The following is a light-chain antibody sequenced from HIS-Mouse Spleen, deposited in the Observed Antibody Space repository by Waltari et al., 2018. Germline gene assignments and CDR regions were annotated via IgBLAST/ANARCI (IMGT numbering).Light chain of an antibody. CDR2: EDS. CDR3: YSTDSSGNHRV. CDR1: ALPKKH. J-gene: IGLJ2*01. V-gene: IGLV3-10*01. Sequence: SYELTQPPSVSVSPGQTARITCSGDALPKKHAYWYHQKSGQAPVRVIYEDSKRPSGIPERFSGSSSGTMATLTISGAQVEDEADYYCYSTDSSGNHRVFGGGTKLTVL.